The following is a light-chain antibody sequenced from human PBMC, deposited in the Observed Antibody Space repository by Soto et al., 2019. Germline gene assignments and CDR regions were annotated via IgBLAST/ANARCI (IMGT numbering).Light chain of an antibody. CDR1: QSVRSNS. J-gene: IGKJ4*01. CDR3: QQYGTSPLT. Sequence: EIVLTQSPRTLSLSPGESATLSCTASQSVRSNSLAWYQQKPGQAPRLLMFGASGRATGTPPRFSGRGSGTDFTRTISRLEPEDLAVYYCQQYGTSPLTFGGGTKVDI. CDR2: GAS. V-gene: IGKV3-20*01.